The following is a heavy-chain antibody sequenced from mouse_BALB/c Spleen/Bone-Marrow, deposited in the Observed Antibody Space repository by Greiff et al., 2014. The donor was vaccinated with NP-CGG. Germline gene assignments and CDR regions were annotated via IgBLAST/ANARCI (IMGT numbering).Heavy chain of an antibody. CDR2: IRNKPNGYTT. J-gene: IGHJ2*01. V-gene: IGHV7-3*02. D-gene: IGHD1-1*01. CDR1: GFTFTGYY. Sequence: EVQLQQSGGGLVQPGGSLRLSCATSGFTFTGYYMSWVRQPPGKALEWLGFIRNKPNGYTTEYSASVKGRFTISRDNSQSILYLQMNTLRVEDSATYYCTRDMGLLRFDYWGQGTTLTVSS. CDR3: TRDMGLLRFDY.